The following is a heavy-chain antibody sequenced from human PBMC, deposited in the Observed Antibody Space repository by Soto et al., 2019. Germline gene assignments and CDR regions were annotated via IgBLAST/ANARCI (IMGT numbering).Heavy chain of an antibody. Sequence: ASVKVSCKASGYTFTSYAMHWVRQAPGQRLEWMGWINAGNGNTKYSQKFQGRVTITRDTSASTAYMELSSLRSEDTAVYYCARGIELADYYDSSGYYPYWGQGTLVTVSS. J-gene: IGHJ4*02. CDR3: ARGIELADYYDSSGYYPY. V-gene: IGHV1-3*01. D-gene: IGHD3-22*01. CDR2: INAGNGNT. CDR1: GYTFTSYA.